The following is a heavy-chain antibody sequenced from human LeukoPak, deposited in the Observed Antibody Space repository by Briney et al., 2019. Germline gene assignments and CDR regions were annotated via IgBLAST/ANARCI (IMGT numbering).Heavy chain of an antibody. D-gene: IGHD6-19*01. CDR3: ARAGRVAGPSAKY. V-gene: IGHV3-7*03. CDR2: IKQDGSDK. J-gene: IGHJ4*02. CDR1: EFTFSSYT. Sequence: PGGSLRLSCAASEFTFSSYTMSWVRQAPGKGLEWVASIKQDGSDKYYVDSVKGRFTISRDNAKNSMYLQMNSLRAEDTAVYYCARAGRVAGPSAKYWGQGTLVIVSS.